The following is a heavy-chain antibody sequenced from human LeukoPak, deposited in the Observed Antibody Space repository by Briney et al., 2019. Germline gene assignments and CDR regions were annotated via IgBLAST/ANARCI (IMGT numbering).Heavy chain of an antibody. J-gene: IGHJ6*03. CDR2: INPRGGST. D-gene: IGHD2-2*02. CDR1: GYTFTSYY. Sequence: GASVKVSCKASGYTFTSYYMHWVRQAPGEGLEWMGVINPRGGSTSYAQKFQGRVTMTRDISTSTVYMELSSLRSEDTAVYYCARVAAEVVGVPGPIGFGWLRRDYYYMDVWGKGTTVTVSS. V-gene: IGHV1-46*01. CDR3: ARVAAEVVGVPGPIGFGWLRRDYYYMDV.